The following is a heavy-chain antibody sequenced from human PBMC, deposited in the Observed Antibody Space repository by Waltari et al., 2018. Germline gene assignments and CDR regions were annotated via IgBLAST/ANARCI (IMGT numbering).Heavy chain of an antibody. CDR1: GGSISSGSYY. V-gene: IGHV4-61*02. CDR2: IYTIGST. CDR3: AGCRAYYDSTVGWFDP. D-gene: IGHD3-22*01. J-gene: IGHJ5*02. Sequence: QVQLQESGPGLVKPSQTLSLTCTVSGGSISSGSYYWSWIRQPAGKGLEWIGRIYTIGSTNYNPSLKSRVTMSVATSKHQCTLKLSSVTAADTAVYYCAGCRAYYDSTVGWFDPWGQGTLVTVSS.